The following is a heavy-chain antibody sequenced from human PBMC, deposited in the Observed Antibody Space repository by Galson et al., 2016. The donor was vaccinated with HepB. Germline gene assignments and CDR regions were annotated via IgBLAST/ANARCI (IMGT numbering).Heavy chain of an antibody. CDR1: GFTFSSYW. J-gene: IGHJ4*02. V-gene: IGHV3-74*01. D-gene: IGHD6-19*01. CDR3: AREGGQWLERFDY. CDR2: INSDGSST. Sequence: SLRLSCAASGFTFSSYWMHWVRQAPGKGLVWVSRINSDGSSTIYEDSVKGRFTISRDNAKNTLYLQMNSLRAEDTAVYYCAREGGQWLERFDYWGQGTLVTVSS.